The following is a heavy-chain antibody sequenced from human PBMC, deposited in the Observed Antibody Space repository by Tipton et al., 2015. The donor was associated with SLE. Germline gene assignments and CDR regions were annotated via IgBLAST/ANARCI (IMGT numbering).Heavy chain of an antibody. V-gene: IGHV4-59*02. Sequence: LRLSCTVSGDSVKSCYWIWVRQPAGRGLEWLAYRFHDGNINYNPSLKTRLTMSVDTSRDQFSLTLNSVTAADTGIYYCARGREWNWSPYYMDVWGKGTTVTVSS. D-gene: IGHD1-1*01. CDR3: ARGREWNWSPYYMDV. CDR1: GDSVKSCY. J-gene: IGHJ6*03. CDR2: RFHDGNI.